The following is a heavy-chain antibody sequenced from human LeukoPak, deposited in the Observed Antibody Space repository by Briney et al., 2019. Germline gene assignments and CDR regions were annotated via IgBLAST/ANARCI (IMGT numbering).Heavy chain of an antibody. J-gene: IGHJ6*02. Sequence: SQTLSLTCTVSGGSISSGDYYWSWIRQPPGKGLEWIGCIYYSGSTYYNPSLKSRVTISVDTSKNQFSLKLSSTTAADTAVYYCARDYYDSSGYSNGMDVWGQGTTVTVS. V-gene: IGHV4-30-4*01. CDR1: GGSISSGDYY. CDR2: IYYSGST. CDR3: ARDYYDSSGYSNGMDV. D-gene: IGHD3-22*01.